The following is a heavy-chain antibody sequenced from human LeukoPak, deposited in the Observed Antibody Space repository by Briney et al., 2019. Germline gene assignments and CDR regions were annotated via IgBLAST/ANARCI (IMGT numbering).Heavy chain of an antibody. CDR1: GYTFTGYY. V-gene: IGHV1-2*02. D-gene: IGHD2-8*01. CDR3: ARGGGWGYCTNGVCQGDFDY. Sequence: GASVKVSCKASGYTFTGYYMHWVRQAPGQGLEWMGWINPNSGGTNYAQKFQGRVTMTRDTSISTAYMELSRLRSDDTAVSYCARGGGWGYCTNGVCQGDFDYWGQGTLVTVSS. J-gene: IGHJ4*02. CDR2: INPNSGGT.